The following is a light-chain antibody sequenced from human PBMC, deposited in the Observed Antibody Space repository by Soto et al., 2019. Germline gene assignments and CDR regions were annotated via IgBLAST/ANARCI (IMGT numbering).Light chain of an antibody. V-gene: IGKV3-15*01. CDR1: QSIYTA. J-gene: IGKJ2*01. CDR2: SAS. CDR3: QQSHNCPLT. Sequence: EIVMTKSQSTLYVSPGKRATLSCRASQSIYTALAWYQQKPGQPPRLLIYSASTRATGVPARFTGSGSGSEFTLTISGLQAEDFAVSYCQQSHNCPLTFGQGTRLEI.